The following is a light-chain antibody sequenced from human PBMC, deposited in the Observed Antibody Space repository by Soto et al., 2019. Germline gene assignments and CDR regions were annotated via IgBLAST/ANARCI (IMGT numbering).Light chain of an antibody. CDR3: QQYNNWPWT. V-gene: IGKV3-15*01. CDR1: QSVGSS. J-gene: IGKJ1*01. Sequence: EIVLTQSPCTLSLSPGERATLSCRASQSVGSSLSWYQQKPGQAPRLLIYGASARATGFPARFSASGSGTEFTLTISSLQSEDFAVYYCQQYNNWPWTFGRGTKVDIK. CDR2: GAS.